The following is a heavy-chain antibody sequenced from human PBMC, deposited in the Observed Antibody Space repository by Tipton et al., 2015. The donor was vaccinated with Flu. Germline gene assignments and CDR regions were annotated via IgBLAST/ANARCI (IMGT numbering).Heavy chain of an antibody. V-gene: IGHV3-74*01. D-gene: IGHD3-10*01. CDR1: GFTFSGYW. Sequence: GSLRLSCVASGFTFSGYWMQWVRQSPGKGLVWVSRISNDGTDTSYADSVRGRFTISRDNAKNTVYLQMNSLRGDDTAVYYCVRDRSVTMVRGVISDYWGQGTLVTVSS. CDR2: ISNDGTDT. J-gene: IGHJ4*02. CDR3: VRDRSVTMVRGVISDY.